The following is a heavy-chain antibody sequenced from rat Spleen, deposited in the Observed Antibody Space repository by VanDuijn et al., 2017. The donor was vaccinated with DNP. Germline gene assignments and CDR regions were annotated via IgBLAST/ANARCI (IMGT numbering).Heavy chain of an antibody. V-gene: IGHV5-25*01. Sequence: EVQLVESGGGLVQPGRSMKLSCAASGFTFSNYYMAWVRQAPTKGLEWVATISNSGGSTYYRESVKGRFTISRSNAKSTLYLQMDSLRSEDTVTYFCARDWGGSDTARIAFWGHGTLVTVSS. CDR3: ARDWGGSDTARIAF. J-gene: IGHJ3*01. CDR2: ISNSGGST. D-gene: IGHD1-2*01. CDR1: GFTFSNYY.